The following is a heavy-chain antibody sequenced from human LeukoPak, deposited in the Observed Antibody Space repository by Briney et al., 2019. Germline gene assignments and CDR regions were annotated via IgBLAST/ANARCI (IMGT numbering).Heavy chain of an antibody. V-gene: IGHV3-7*03. J-gene: IGHJ3*02. CDR2: IKQDGSEK. D-gene: IGHD3-3*01. CDR3: AKDHVKDDFWSGYYEPLDAFDI. Sequence: GGSLRLSCAASGFTFSSYWMSWVRQAPGKGLEWVANIKQDGSEKYYVDSVKGRFTISRDNSKNTLYLQMNSLRAEDTAVYYCAKDHVKDDFWSGYYEPLDAFDIRGQGTMVTVSS. CDR1: GFTFSSYW.